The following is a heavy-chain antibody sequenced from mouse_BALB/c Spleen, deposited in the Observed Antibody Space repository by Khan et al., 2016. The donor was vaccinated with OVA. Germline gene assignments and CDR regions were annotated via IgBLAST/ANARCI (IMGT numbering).Heavy chain of an antibody. V-gene: IGHV5-17*02. CDR1: GFTFSRFG. CDR2: ISSGSSSI. CDR3: ARDSNFAY. J-gene: IGHJ2*01. Sequence: EVQLQESGGGLVQPGGSRKLSCAASGFTFSRFGMHWVRQAPEKGLEWVAYISSGSSSIYYADTVKGRFTISRDNPKNTLFLQMTCLRSEDTAMYYCARDSNFAYWGQGTTLTVSS.